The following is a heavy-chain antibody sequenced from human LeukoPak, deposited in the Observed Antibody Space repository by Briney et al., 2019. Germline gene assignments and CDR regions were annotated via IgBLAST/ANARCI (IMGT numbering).Heavy chain of an antibody. CDR2: ISVSDST. D-gene: IGHD3-3*01. CDR1: GFIFSSYA. J-gene: IGHJ4*02. CDR3: ALSGGINWYGLEC. V-gene: IGHV3-23*01. Sequence: AGGSLRLCCAGSGFIFSSYAMSWVRQATGKGLEWISAISVSDSTYYEDSVKGRFTISRDNSKNTLYLQMNSLRDDDTAVYYCALSGGINWYGLECWGQGTLVTVSS.